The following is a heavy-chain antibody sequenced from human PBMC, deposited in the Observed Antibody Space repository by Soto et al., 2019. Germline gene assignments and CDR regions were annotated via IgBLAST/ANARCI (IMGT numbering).Heavy chain of an antibody. CDR2: SNPSGGST. D-gene: IGHD3-22*01. Sequence: QVQLVQSGAEVKKPGASVKVSCKASGYTFTSYYMHWVRQAPGQGLEWMGISNPSGGSTSYAQKFQGRVPMTRDTSTSTVYMELSSLRSEDTAVYYGASTYYDDSSGYRAFDYWGQGTLVTVSS. J-gene: IGHJ4*02. CDR1: GYTFTSYY. CDR3: ASTYYDDSSGYRAFDY. V-gene: IGHV1-46*01.